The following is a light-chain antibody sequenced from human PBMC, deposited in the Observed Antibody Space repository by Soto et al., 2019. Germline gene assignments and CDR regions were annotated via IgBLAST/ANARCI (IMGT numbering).Light chain of an antibody. V-gene: IGLV1-40*01. CDR2: GNN. J-gene: IGLJ1*01. Sequence: QSVLTQPPSVSGAPGQRVTISCTGSSSNIGAGYEVHWYQQLPGTAPKLLIYGNNHRPSGVPDRFSGSKSATSAFLAITGLQAEDEADYYCQSYDSSLSALYVFGTGTKLTVL. CDR3: QSYDSSLSALYV. CDR1: SSNIGAGYE.